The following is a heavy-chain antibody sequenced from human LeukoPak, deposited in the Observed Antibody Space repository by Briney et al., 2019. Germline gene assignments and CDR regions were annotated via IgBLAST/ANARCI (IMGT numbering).Heavy chain of an antibody. J-gene: IGHJ3*02. V-gene: IGHV5-51*01. D-gene: IGHD3-3*01. Sequence: GESLKISCKGSGYSFTSYWIGWVRQMPGKGLEWMGIIYPGDSDTRYSPSFQGQVTISADKSISTAYLQWSSLKASDTAMYYCAITSLSPYYDFWSGDDDAFDIWGQGTMVTVSS. CDR1: GYSFTSYW. CDR2: IYPGDSDT. CDR3: AITSLSPYYDFWSGDDDAFDI.